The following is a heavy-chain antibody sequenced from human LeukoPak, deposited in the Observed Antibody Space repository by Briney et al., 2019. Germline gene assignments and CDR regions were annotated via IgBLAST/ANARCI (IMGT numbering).Heavy chain of an antibody. CDR3: ARVLGPGKITAGRWFDP. J-gene: IGHJ5*02. D-gene: IGHD3-10*01. Sequence: ASVKVSCKASGYTFTSYGISWVRQAPGQGLEWMGWISAYNGNTNYAQKLQGRVTMTTDTSTSTAYMERRSLRSDDTAVYYCARVLGPGKITAGRWFDPWGQGTLVTVSS. CDR1: GYTFTSYG. V-gene: IGHV1-18*01. CDR2: ISAYNGNT.